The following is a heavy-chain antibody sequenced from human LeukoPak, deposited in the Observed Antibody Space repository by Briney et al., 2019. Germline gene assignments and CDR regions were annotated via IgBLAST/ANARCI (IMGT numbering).Heavy chain of an antibody. J-gene: IGHJ4*02. D-gene: IGHD6-13*01. Sequence: GESLKLSCEGSRYSFDSYAMTWVRQAPGKGLEWVSSINGGGDITYYAEFVKGRFTVSRDNSKNTLFLQMKSLRAEDTAVFYCAKRYGDSTGWFFDFWGQGSLVTVSS. CDR3: AKRYGDSTGWFFDF. CDR2: INGGGDIT. CDR1: RYSFDSYA. V-gene: IGHV3-23*01.